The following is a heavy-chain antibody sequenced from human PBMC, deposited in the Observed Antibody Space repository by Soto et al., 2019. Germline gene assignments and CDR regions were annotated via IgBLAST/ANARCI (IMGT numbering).Heavy chain of an antibody. CDR2: ISAYNGNT. CDR1: GYTFTSYG. D-gene: IGHD6-19*01. V-gene: IGHV1-18*01. J-gene: IGHJ4*02. CDR3: ARDNRIAVAGTSGY. Sequence: ASVKVSCKASGYTFTSYGISWVRQAPGQGLEWMGWISAYNGNTNYAQKLQGRVTMTTDTSTSTAYMELRSLRSDDTAVYYCARDNRIAVAGTSGYWGQGTLVTV.